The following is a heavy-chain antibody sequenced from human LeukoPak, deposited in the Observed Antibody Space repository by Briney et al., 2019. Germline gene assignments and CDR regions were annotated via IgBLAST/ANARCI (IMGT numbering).Heavy chain of an antibody. V-gene: IGHV3-66*01. CDR2: IYSGGST. CDR3: ARARGPGAFDI. Sequence: PGGSLRLSCAASGFTVSSNYKSWVRQAPGKGLEWVSVIYSGGSTYYADSVKGRFTISRDNSKNTLYLQMNSLRAEDTAVYYCARARGPGAFDIWGQGTMVTVSS. J-gene: IGHJ3*02. CDR1: GFTVSSNY. D-gene: IGHD3-10*01.